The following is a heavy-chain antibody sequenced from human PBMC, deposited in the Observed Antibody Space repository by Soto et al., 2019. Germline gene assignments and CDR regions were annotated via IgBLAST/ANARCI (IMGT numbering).Heavy chain of an antibody. CDR2: VSGGGST. CDR1: GFTFSSSA. D-gene: IGHD6-19*01. V-gene: IGHV3-23*01. J-gene: IGHJ5*02. Sequence: PGGSLRLSCAASGFTFSSSAMTWVRQAPGKGLEWVSAVSGGGSTYYADSVKGRFTISRDNSKNTLYLQMNSLRAEDTAVYYCAKACRYSGWYGYNWFDPWGQGTLVTVSS. CDR3: AKACRYSGWYGYNWFDP.